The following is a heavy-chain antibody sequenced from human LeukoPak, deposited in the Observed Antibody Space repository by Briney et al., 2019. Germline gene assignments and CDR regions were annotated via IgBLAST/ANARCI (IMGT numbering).Heavy chain of an antibody. CDR1: GDSISSGDYY. J-gene: IGHJ5*02. CDR3: ARDLGQYYDTSDNWFDP. Sequence: ASETLSLTCTVSGDSISSGDYYWSWIRQPAGKGLEWIGRIYTSGSTNYNPSLKSRVTMSVDTSKNQFSLKLSSVTAADTAVYYCARDLGQYYDTSDNWFDPWGQGTLVTVSS. CDR2: IYTSGST. D-gene: IGHD3-22*01. V-gene: IGHV4-61*02.